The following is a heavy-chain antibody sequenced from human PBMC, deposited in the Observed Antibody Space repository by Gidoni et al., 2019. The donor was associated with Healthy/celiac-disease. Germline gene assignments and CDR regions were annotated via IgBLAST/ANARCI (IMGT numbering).Heavy chain of an antibody. CDR2: IYYSGST. D-gene: IGHD4-4*01. CDR3: ERHPNSNYWYFDL. V-gene: IGHV4-39*01. CDR1: GGSISSSSYY. J-gene: IGHJ2*01. Sequence: QLQLQESGPGLVKPSETLSLTCTVPGGSISSSSYYWGWIRQPPVKGLEWIGSIYYSGSTYYHPSPKSRVTISVDTSKNQFSLKLSSVTAADTAVYYCERHPNSNYWYFDLWGRGTLVTVSS.